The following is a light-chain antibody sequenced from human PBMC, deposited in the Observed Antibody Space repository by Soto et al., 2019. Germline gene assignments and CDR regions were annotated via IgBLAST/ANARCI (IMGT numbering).Light chain of an antibody. J-gene: IGLJ1*01. CDR2: SNK. CDR1: SSNIGSNT. V-gene: IGLV1-44*01. Sequence: QSVLTQPPSASGTPGQRVTISCSGSSSNIGSNTVNWYQQLPGTAPKLLIYSNKQRPSGVPDRFSGSKSGTSASLAISGLQSEDEVDDYCAAWDDGLNGYVFGTGTKVTVL. CDR3: AAWDDGLNGYV.